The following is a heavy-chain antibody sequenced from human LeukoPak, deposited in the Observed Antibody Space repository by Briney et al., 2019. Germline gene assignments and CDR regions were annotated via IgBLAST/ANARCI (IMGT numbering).Heavy chain of an antibody. Sequence: GGSLTLSCAGSGFTPSRYWMTWVRQAPRNGLEWVANIKHDGSEQYYVDSVKGRFTISRDNAKNPLYLQMNSLRVEDTAVYYCARSKDCDSWGQGTLVTVSS. V-gene: IGHV3-7*03. J-gene: IGHJ4*02. CDR3: ARSKDCDS. D-gene: IGHD2-21*01. CDR2: IKHDGSEQ. CDR1: GFTPSRYW.